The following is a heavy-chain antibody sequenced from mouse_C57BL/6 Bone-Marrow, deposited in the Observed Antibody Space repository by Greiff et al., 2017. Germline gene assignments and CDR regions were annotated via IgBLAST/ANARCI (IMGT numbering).Heavy chain of an antibody. CDR2: ISNGGGST. Sequence: EVQGVESGGGLVQPGGSLKLSCAASGFTFSDYYMYWVRQTPEKRLEWVAYISNGGGSTYYPDTVKGRFTISRDNAKNTLYLQMSRLKSEDTAMYYCARHPRRCGGSYWYFDVWGTGTTVTVSS. CDR1: GFTFSDYY. J-gene: IGHJ1*03. D-gene: IGHD1-1*02. V-gene: IGHV5-12*01. CDR3: ARHPRRCGGSYWYFDV.